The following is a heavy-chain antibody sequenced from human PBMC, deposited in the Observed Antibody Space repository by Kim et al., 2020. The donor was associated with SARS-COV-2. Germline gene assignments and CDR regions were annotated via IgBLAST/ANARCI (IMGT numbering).Heavy chain of an antibody. J-gene: IGHJ3*02. CDR3: ARLLRSFD. D-gene: IGHD3-3*01. V-gene: IGHV4-31*03. CDR2: IYYSGHT. CDR1: GASINSGYYY. Sequence: SETLSLTCTVSGASINSGYYYWSWISQHPGKGLDWIGYIYYSGHTYYNSSLKSRVIISIDPSQNQFFLKFVSVTATDTSVYYCARLLRSFD.